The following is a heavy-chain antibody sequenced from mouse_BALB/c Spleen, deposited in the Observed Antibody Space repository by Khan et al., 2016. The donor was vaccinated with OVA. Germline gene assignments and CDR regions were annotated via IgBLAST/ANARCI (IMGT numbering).Heavy chain of an antibody. CDR2: FIPDSSTI. CDR3: ARPYRCDGRAWVAY. Sequence: EVQLVESGGGLVQPAGSLSLSCAASGFAFSRYWMCWVRQAPGKGLEWFVEFIPDSSTITYTPSLQDKFIISRANAKNTLYLQMGNVRSEDTTLYDCARPYRCDGRAWVAYWGQGTRVTVSA. V-gene: IGHV4-1*02. CDR1: GFAFSRYW. J-gene: IGHJ3*01. D-gene: IGHD2-14*01.